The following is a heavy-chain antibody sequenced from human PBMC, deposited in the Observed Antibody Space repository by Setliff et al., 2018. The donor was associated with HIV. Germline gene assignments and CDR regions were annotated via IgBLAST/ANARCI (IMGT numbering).Heavy chain of an antibody. D-gene: IGHD4-17*01. CDR2: INTHTGSP. CDR1: GYTFINYA. Sequence: ASVKVSCKASGYTFINYAMNWVRQAPGQGLEWMGWINTHTGSPTYAQAFTGRFVFSVDTSVTTAYLQISSLKAEGTAVYYCARALYGDYGGDLNWLDPWGQGTLVTVSS. CDR3: ARALYGDYGGDLNWLDP. V-gene: IGHV7-4-1*02. J-gene: IGHJ5*02.